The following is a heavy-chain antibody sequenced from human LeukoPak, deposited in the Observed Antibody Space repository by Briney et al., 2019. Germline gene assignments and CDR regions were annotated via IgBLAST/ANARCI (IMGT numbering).Heavy chain of an antibody. CDR2: ISSSSSYI. V-gene: IGHV3-21*01. CDR1: GFTFSSYS. CDR3: ARDPDYDFWSGYYKPYYYYMDV. J-gene: IGHJ6*03. D-gene: IGHD3-3*01. Sequence: GGSLRLSCAASGFTFSSYSMNWVRQAPGKGLEWVSSISSSSSYIYYADSVKGRFTISRDNAKNSLYLQMNSLRAEDTAVYYCARDPDYDFWSGYYKPYYYYMDVWGKGTTVTVSS.